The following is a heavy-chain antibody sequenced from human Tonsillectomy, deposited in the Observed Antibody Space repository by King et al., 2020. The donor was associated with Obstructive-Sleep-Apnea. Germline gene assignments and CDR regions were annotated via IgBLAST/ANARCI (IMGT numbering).Heavy chain of an antibody. Sequence: VQLQESGPGLVKPSQTLSLTCTVSGCSISSGGYYWSWIRQHPGKGLEWIGYIYYSGSTYYNPSLKSRVTISVDTSKNQFSLKLSSVTAADTAVYYCASQYSSSSGVDYWGQGTLVTVSS. CDR1: GCSISSGGYY. D-gene: IGHD6-6*01. CDR2: IYYSGST. J-gene: IGHJ4*02. CDR3: ASQYSSSSGVDY. V-gene: IGHV4-31*03.